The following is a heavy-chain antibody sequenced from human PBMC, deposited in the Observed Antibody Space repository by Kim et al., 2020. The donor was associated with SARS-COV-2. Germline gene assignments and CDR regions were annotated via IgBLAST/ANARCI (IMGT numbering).Heavy chain of an antibody. CDR3: ARDLQPASGNFFSFGSG. J-gene: IGHJ4*02. CDR2: ITSDGSGT. Sequence: GGSLRLSCVASGFTFSRYWMHWVRQAPGKGLVWVSRITSDGSGTNYADSVKGRFTISRDNAKNTLYLQMNSLRAEDTAVYYCARDLQPASGNFFSFGSGWGQGTLVTVSS. CDR1: GFTFSRYW. V-gene: IGHV3-74*01. D-gene: IGHD3-10*01.